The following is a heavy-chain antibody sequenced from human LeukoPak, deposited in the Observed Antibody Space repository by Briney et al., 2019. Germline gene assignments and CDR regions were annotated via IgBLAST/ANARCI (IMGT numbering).Heavy chain of an antibody. J-gene: IGHJ6*02. CDR3: AKDGEYYDSSGYYSSLVGYYYYYYGMDV. CDR1: GFTFINFG. CDR2: VWYDGNNK. V-gene: IGHV3-30*02. Sequence: PGESLRLSCAASGFTFINFGMHWVRQAPGKGPEWVAIVWYDGNNKYYADSVKGRFTISRDNSKNTLYLQMNSLRAEDTAVYYCAKDGEYYDSSGYYSSLVGYYYYYYGMDVWGQGTTVTVSS. D-gene: IGHD3-22*01.